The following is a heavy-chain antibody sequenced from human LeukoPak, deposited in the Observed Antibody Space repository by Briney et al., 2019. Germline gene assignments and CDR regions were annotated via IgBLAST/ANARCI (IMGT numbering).Heavy chain of an antibody. V-gene: IGHV4-39*01. Sequence: SETLSLTCTVSGGSISSSSYYWGWIRQPPGKGLEWIGSIYYSGSTYYNPSLKSRVTISVDTSKNQFSLKLSSVTAAGTAVYYCARHLRPPGYSSSWYDYWGQGTLVTVSS. CDR1: GGSISSSSYY. D-gene: IGHD6-13*01. J-gene: IGHJ4*02. CDR3: ARHLRPPGYSSSWYDY. CDR2: IYYSGST.